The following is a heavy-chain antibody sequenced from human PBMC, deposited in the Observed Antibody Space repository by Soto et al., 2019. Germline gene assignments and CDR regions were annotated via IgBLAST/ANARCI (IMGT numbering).Heavy chain of an antibody. CDR1: GFTFEDYA. CDR2: ISWNSGKI. V-gene: IGHV3-9*01. J-gene: IGHJ4*02. Sequence: EMHLVESGGGLVQPGRSLTISCAASGFTFEDYAMHWVRQAPGKVLDWVSGISWNSGKIIYADSVKGRFTISRDNGKNALSLQMNSLRPEYTALYYGAKIVTWDSSGYYQGGFDCWGQGTLVTVYS. CDR3: AKIVTWDSSGYYQGGFDC. D-gene: IGHD3-22*01.